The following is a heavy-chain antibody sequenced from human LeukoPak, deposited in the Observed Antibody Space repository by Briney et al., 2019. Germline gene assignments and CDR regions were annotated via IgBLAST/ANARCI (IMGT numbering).Heavy chain of an antibody. J-gene: IGHJ5*02. CDR1: GASISSYY. D-gene: IGHD1-26*01. CDR3: AKDWELGS. CDR2: IYIRGST. Sequence: SETLSLTCSVSGASISSYYWNWIRRPPGKGLEWIGNIYIRGSTNYNPSLESRVTISLDTSKDQFSLKLTSVTAADTAFYYCAKDWELGSWGRGTLVTVSS. V-gene: IGHV4-59*01.